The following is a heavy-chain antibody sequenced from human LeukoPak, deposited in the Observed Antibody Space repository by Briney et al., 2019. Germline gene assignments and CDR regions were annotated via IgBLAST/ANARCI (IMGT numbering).Heavy chain of an antibody. V-gene: IGHV4-59*01. J-gene: IGHJ4*02. CDR1: GGSISSYH. CDR3: ARGATVVTLDY. CDR2: IYYSGST. D-gene: IGHD4-23*01. Sequence: SETLSLTCTVSGGSISSYHWSWIRQPPGKGLEWIGYIYYSGSTNYNPFLKSRVTISIDTSKNQFSLKLSSVTAADTAVYYCARGATVVTLDYWGQGTLVTVSS.